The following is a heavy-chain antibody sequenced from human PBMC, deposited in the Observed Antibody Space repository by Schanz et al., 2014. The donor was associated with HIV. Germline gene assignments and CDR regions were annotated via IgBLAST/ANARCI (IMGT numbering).Heavy chain of an antibody. D-gene: IGHD3-3*01. CDR1: GFTFSSYG. CDR3: TRGRFLERGGMDV. V-gene: IGHV3-33*01. J-gene: IGHJ6*02. Sequence: QVQLVESGGGVVQPGRSLRLSCAASGFTFSSYGMHWVRQAPGKGLEWVAVIWFDGRNKYYGDSVKGRFMISRDNSNNTLYLQMNSLRAEDTAVYFCTRGRFLERGGMDVWGQGTAVTV. CDR2: IWFDGRNK.